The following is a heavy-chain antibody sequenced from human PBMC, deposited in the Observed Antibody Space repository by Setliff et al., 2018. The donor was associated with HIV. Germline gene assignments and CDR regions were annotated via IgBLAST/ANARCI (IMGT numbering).Heavy chain of an antibody. CDR2: IYYRGST. CDR3: ARDSDDSGFWDAFNI. V-gene: IGHV4-31*03. CDR1: GDSISSGGYY. J-gene: IGHJ3*02. Sequence: KASETLSLTCTVSGDSISSGGYYWSWIRQHPGKGLEWIGYIYYRGSTYYNPSLKSRVTISVDTSKNQFSLRLTSMTAADTAVYYCARDSDDSGFWDAFNIWGQGTMVTVSS. D-gene: IGHD3-22*01.